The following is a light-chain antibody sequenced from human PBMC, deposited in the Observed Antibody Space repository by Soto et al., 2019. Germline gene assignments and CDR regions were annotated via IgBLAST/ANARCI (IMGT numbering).Light chain of an antibody. CDR1: SSDVGGYNY. V-gene: IGLV2-8*01. CDR2: EVS. J-gene: IGLJ2*01. CDR3: TSYAGSNKLI. Sequence: QSALTQPPSASGSPGQSVTISCTGTSSDVGGYNYVSWYQQHPGKAPKLMIYEVSNRPSGVPDRFSGSKSGNTASLTVSGLQAEDEADYYCTSYAGSNKLIFGGGTKVTVL.